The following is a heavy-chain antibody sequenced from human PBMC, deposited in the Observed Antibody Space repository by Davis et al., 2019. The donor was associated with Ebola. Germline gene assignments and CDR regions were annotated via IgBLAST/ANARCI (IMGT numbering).Heavy chain of an antibody. CDR3: AKDRGMAKILDWYFDL. D-gene: IGHD5-24*01. J-gene: IGHJ2*01. CDR2: ISYDGSNK. Sequence: PGGSLRLSCAASILTFSSFGMHWVRQTPGKGLEWVAFISYDGSNKYYTDSVKGRFTISRDNSKNTLYLQMNSLRAEDSAVYYCAKDRGMAKILDWYFDLWGRGTLVTVSS. V-gene: IGHV3-30*18. CDR1: ILTFSSFG.